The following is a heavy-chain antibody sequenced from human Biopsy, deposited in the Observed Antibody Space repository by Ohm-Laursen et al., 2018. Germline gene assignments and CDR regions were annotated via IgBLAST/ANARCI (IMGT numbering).Heavy chain of an antibody. CDR2: ISSSSANI. D-gene: IGHD3-10*01. Sequence: ETLSLTCAASGFALSSYSMNWVRQTPGKGLEWVSTISSSSANIYYLDSVKGRFTISGDNAKNSLYLQMISLRAEDTAVYYCARSGGSSGIATIYYYGMDVWGQGTTVTVSS. J-gene: IGHJ6*02. CDR1: GFALSSYS. CDR3: ARSGGSSGIATIYYYGMDV. V-gene: IGHV3-21*01.